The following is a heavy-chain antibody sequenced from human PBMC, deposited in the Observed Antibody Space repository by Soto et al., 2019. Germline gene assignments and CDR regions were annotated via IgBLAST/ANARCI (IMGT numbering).Heavy chain of an antibody. D-gene: IGHD4-17*01. J-gene: IGHJ4*02. V-gene: IGHV3-23*01. CDR3: AKDLHDYGDHHYFDY. CDR1: GFTFSSYA. CDR2: ISGSGGST. Sequence: GGSLRLSCAASGFTFSSYAMSWVRQAPGKGLEWVSAISGSGGSTYYADSVKGRFTISRDNSKNTLYLQMNSLRAEDTAVYYCAKDLHDYGDHHYFDYWGQGTLVTVSS.